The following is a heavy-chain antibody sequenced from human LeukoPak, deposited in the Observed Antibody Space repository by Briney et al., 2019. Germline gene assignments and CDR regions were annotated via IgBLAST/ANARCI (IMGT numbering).Heavy chain of an antibody. CDR3: AKPTRGYDSSGYYAYYFDY. CDR1: GFTFSSYA. V-gene: IGHV3-23*01. J-gene: IGHJ4*02. D-gene: IGHD3-22*01. Sequence: GGSLRLSCAASGFTFSSYAMSWVRQAPGKGLEWVSAISGSGGSTYYADSVKGRFTISRDNSKNTLYLQMNSLRAEDTAVYYCAKPTRGYDSSGYYAYYFDYWGQGTLVTVSS. CDR2: ISGSGGST.